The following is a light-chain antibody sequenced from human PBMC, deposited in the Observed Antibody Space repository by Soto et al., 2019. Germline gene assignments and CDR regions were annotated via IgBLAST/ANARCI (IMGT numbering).Light chain of an antibody. V-gene: IGKV1-27*01. CDR2: AAS. CDR3: QKYNSAPRT. J-gene: IGKJ1*01. Sequence: DIQMTQSPSSLSGSLGERVTITCRASQGIGNYLAWYQLQPGKVPKLLIYAASTLQSGVPSRFSGSGSGTDFTLTISSLQPEDVATYFCQKYNSAPRTFGQGTKVEI. CDR1: QGIGNY.